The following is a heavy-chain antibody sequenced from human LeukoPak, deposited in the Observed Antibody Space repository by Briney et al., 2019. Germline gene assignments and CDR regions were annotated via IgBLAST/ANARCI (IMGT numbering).Heavy chain of an antibody. CDR2: VTGSGVNT. Sequence: GESLRLSCAASGFTLRLYVMSWVRQTPGKGLEWVSSVTGSGVNTYYADSVEGRFTISRDNSKNTVYLQMNSLRVEDTAMYYCAKDSDGYAEYVDAFHIWGLGTMVTVSS. D-gene: IGHD5-24*01. CDR3: AKDSDGYAEYVDAFHI. J-gene: IGHJ3*02. CDR1: GFTLRLYV. V-gene: IGHV3-23*01.